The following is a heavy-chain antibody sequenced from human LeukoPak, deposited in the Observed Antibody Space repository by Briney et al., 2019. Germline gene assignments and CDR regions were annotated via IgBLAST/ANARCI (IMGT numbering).Heavy chain of an antibody. Sequence: TGGSLRLSCAASGFTVSSNYMSWVRQAPGKGLEWVSVIYSGGSTYYADSVKGRFTISRDNSKNTLYLQTNSLRAEDTAVYYCARDSYSYPSSFTNWGQGTLVTVSS. CDR2: IYSGGST. D-gene: IGHD5-18*01. J-gene: IGHJ4*02. CDR3: ARDSYSYPSSFTN. CDR1: GFTVSSNY. V-gene: IGHV3-66*01.